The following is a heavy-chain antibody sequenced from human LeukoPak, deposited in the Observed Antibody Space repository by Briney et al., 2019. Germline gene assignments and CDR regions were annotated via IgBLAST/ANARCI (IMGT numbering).Heavy chain of an antibody. CDR1: GFTFDDYA. D-gene: IGHD5-18*01. CDR3: ASGNPAYSYGY. CDR2: INTDGSST. Sequence: GGSLRLSCAASGFTFDDYAMHWVRQAPGKGLVWVSRINTDGSSTTYADSVKGRFTISRDNAKNTVYLQMNSLRAEDTAVYYCASGNPAYSYGYWGLGTLVTVPS. V-gene: IGHV3-74*01. J-gene: IGHJ4*02.